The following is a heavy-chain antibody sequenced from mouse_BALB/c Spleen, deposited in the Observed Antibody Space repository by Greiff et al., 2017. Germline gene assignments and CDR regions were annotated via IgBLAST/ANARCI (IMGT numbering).Heavy chain of an antibody. J-gene: IGHJ4*01. V-gene: IGHV1-12*01. CDR2: IYPGNGDT. CDR3: ARSVIMSRRDAMDY. Sequence: LQQPGAELVKPGASVKMSCKASGYTFTSYNMHWVKQTPGQGLEWIGAIYPGNGDTSYNQKFKGKATLTADKSSSTAYMQLSSLTSEDSAVYYCARSVIMSRRDAMDYWGQGTSLTVSS. CDR1: GYTFTSYN.